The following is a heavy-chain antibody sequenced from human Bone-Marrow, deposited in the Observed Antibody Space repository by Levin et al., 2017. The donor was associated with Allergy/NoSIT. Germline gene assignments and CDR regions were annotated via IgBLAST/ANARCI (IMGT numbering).Heavy chain of an antibody. CDR3: ARDVEPLSSRDALDI. CDR1: GFTFGSYW. V-gene: IGHV3-7*01. CDR2: INQDGSKK. Sequence: PGGSLRLSCVDSGFTFGSYWMNWVRQAPGKGLEWVANINQDGSKKNYVDSVRGRFTISRENAKNSLFLQMNSVRGEDTAVYYCARDVEPLSSRDALDIWSQGTVVTVSS. J-gene: IGHJ3*02. D-gene: IGHD3-16*02.